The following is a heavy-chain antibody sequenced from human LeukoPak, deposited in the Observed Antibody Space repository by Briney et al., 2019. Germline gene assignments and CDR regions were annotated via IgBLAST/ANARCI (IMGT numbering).Heavy chain of an antibody. CDR3: ARYPQDTAIV. J-gene: IGHJ4*02. CDR1: GFTFSSYS. D-gene: IGHD5-18*01. Sequence: NPGGSLRLPCAASGFTFSSYSMNWVRQAPGKGLEWVSSISSGSNYIYYADSVKGRFTISRDNAKNSLYLQLNSLRAEDTAVYYWARYPQDTAIVWGQGTLVTVSS. V-gene: IGHV3-21*01. CDR2: ISSGSNYI.